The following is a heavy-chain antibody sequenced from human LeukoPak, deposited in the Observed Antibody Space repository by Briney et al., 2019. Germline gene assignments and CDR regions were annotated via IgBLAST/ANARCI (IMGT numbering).Heavy chain of an antibody. CDR3: ASTVITRRLNFDY. J-gene: IGHJ4*02. CDR2: IYYSGNT. V-gene: IGHV4-59*01. Sequence: SETLSLTCTVPGDSISSYYWSWIRQPPGKGLEWIGYIYYSGNTNYNPSLKSRVTISVDTSKNQFSLKLSSVTAADTAVYYCASTVITRRLNFDYWGQGTLVTVSS. CDR1: GDSISSYY. D-gene: IGHD3-16*01.